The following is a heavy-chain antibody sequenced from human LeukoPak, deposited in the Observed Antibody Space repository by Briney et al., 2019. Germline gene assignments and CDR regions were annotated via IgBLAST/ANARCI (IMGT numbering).Heavy chain of an antibody. D-gene: IGHD3-10*01. CDR2: IYYSGST. CDR3: ARIWFGELSIEYYFDY. V-gene: IGHV4-39*07. CDR1: GGSISSSSYY. J-gene: IGHJ4*02. Sequence: PSETLSLTCTVSGGSISSSSYYWGWIRQPPGKGLEWIGSIYYSGSTYYNPSLKSRVTISVDTSKNQFSLKLSSVTAADTAVYYCARIWFGELSIEYYFDYWGQGTLVTVSS.